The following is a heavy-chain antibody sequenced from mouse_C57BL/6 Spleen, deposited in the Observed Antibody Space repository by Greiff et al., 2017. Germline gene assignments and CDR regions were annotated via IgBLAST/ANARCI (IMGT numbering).Heavy chain of an antibody. CDR3: ARGGKMAMDY. Sequence: VQLQQPGAELVKPGASVKLSCKASGYTFTSYWMQWVKQRPGQGLEWIGEIDPSDSYTNYNQKFKGKATLTVDTSSSTAYMQLSSLTSEDSAVYYCARGGKMAMDYWGQGTSVTVSS. J-gene: IGHJ4*01. V-gene: IGHV1-50*01. CDR1: GYTFTSYW. CDR2: IDPSDSYT.